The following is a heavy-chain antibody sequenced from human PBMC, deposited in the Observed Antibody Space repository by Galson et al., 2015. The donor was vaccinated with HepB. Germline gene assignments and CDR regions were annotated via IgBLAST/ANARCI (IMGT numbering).Heavy chain of an antibody. V-gene: IGHV6-1*01. D-gene: IGHD1-26*01. CDR1: GDSVSGNIVA. CDR2: TYYRSKWFI. J-gene: IGHJ4*02. Sequence: CAISGDSVSGNIVAWNWIRQSPSRGLEWLGRTYYRSKWFIDCALSVESRVTINPDTSKNQVSLQMRSVTPEDTAVYYCVRDVGSLFDYWGQGTLVTVSS. CDR3: VRDVGSLFDY.